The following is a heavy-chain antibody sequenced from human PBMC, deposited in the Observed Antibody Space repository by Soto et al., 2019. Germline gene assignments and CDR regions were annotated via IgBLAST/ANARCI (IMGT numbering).Heavy chain of an antibody. Sequence: SETLSLTCAVSGGSISSGGYSWSWIRQPPGKGLEWIGYIYHSGSTYYNPSLKSRVTISVDRSKNQFSLKLSSVTAADTAVYYCARSSPFYNAFDIWGQGTMVTVSS. V-gene: IGHV4-30-2*01. CDR1: GGSISSGGYS. D-gene: IGHD3-3*01. J-gene: IGHJ3*02. CDR2: IYHSGST. CDR3: ARSSPFYNAFDI.